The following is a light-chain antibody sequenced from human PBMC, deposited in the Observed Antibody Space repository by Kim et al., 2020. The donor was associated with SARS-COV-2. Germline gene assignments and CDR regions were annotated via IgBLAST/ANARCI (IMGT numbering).Light chain of an antibody. CDR1: SNNIGNHG. J-gene: IGLJ3*02. CDR3: SAWDSSLNAWV. CDR2: TTD. Sequence: LTQPPSLSRGLRQTATLTCTGNSNNIGNHGASWLQQQQGRPPTLLSYTTDRRPSAISERFSASRSGNTASLTITGLQPEDEAGYYCSAWDSSLNAWVFGGGTQLTVL. V-gene: IGLV10-54*01.